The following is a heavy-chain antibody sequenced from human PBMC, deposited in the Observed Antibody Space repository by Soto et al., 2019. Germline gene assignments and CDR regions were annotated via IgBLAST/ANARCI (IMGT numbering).Heavy chain of an antibody. CDR3: ARVRRIGGPIDY. Sequence: QVQLVQSGAEVKKPGSSVKVSCKASGGTFSSYAISWVRQAPGQGLEWMGGIIPIFGTANDAQKFQGSVTITAGKSTSSAYLELSSLRSEDTAVYYCARVRRIGGPIDYWGQGTLVTFSS. J-gene: IGHJ4*02. CDR2: IIPIFGTA. D-gene: IGHD3-10*01. V-gene: IGHV1-69*06. CDR1: GGTFSSYA.